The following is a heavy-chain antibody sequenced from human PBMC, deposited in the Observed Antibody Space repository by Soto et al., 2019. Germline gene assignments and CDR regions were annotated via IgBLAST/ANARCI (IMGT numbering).Heavy chain of an antibody. Sequence: SETLSLTCAVSGGSISSGGYSWSWIRQPPGKGLEWIGYIYHSGSTYYNPSLKSRVTISVDTSKNQFSLKLSSVTAADTAVYYCARDLVVPAAMYFYYYYGMDVWGQGTTVTVSS. V-gene: IGHV4-30-2*01. D-gene: IGHD2-2*01. CDR2: IYHSGST. J-gene: IGHJ6*02. CDR1: GGSISSGGYS. CDR3: ARDLVVPAAMYFYYYYGMDV.